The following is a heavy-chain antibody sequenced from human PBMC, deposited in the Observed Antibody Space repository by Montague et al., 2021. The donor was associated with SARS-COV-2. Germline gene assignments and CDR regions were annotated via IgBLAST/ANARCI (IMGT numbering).Heavy chain of an antibody. CDR3: ARGGFSVEMVTSYYFDS. Sequence: SETLSLTCSVSGYSISSGYYWGWIRQPPGKGLEWIGNIYHSGGTYYSPSLKSRVTVSVDTSKNQFSLKMSSVAAADTAKYYCARGGFSVEMVTSYYFDSWGQGTLVTVSS. D-gene: IGHD5-24*01. J-gene: IGHJ4*02. CDR2: IYHSGGT. V-gene: IGHV4-38-2*02. CDR1: GYSISSGYY.